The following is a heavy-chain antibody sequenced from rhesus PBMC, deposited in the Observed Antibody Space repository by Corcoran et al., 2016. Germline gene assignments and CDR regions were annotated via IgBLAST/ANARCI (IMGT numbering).Heavy chain of an antibody. V-gene: IGHV3S5*01. CDR2: INRSGGST. J-gene: IGHJ3*01. D-gene: IGHD6-25*01. CDR3: AKDSGYSGFDF. Sequence: EVQLVETGGGLVQPGGSLKLSCAASGFTFSSSGLSGVRQAPGKGLEWVSTINRSGGSTYYADSVKSRFTISRDNSKNTLSRQMNSLRAEDTAVYYCAKDSGYSGFDFWGQGLRVTVSS. CDR1: GFTFSSSG.